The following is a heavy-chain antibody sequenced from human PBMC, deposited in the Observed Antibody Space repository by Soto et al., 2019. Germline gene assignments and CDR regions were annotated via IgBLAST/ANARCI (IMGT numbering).Heavy chain of an antibody. Sequence: GGSLRLSCPASGFIFSNNWMHWVRQTPEEGLVWVSRISGDGSSVYYEDSVRSRFIISRDNTRNTLYLHMDSLRAEDKGVYYCATGASRNLFDYWGLGTLVTVS. CDR3: ATGASRNLFDY. V-gene: IGHV3-74*01. CDR2: ISGDGSSV. J-gene: IGHJ4*02. CDR1: GFIFSNNW.